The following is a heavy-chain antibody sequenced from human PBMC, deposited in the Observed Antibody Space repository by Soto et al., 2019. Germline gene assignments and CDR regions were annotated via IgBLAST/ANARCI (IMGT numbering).Heavy chain of an antibody. Sequence: ASVTVSCKASGGTFSNFAISWVRQAPGQGLEWMGWINPNSGGTNYAQKFQGRVTMTRDTSISTAYMELSSLRSDDTAVFYCASSHRRDTAMADFDYWGQGTLVTVSS. CDR1: GGTFSNFA. CDR2: INPNSGGT. V-gene: IGHV1-2*02. CDR3: ASSHRRDTAMADFDY. J-gene: IGHJ4*02. D-gene: IGHD5-18*01.